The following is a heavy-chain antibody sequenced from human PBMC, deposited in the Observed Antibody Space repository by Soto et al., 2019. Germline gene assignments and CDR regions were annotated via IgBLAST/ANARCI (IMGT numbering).Heavy chain of an antibody. J-gene: IGHJ4*02. Sequence: QVQLRESGPGLVRPSETLSLTCSVSGGAITGYYWSWIRQPPGKGLEWIGYIYDSGSTTYNAALKSRVTISADTSKNQFSLDLRSVTAADTAVYYCARRNYGEEGYFFDFWGQGPLVTVSS. D-gene: IGHD4-17*01. CDR2: IYDSGST. CDR3: ARRNYGEEGYFFDF. CDR1: GGAITGYY. V-gene: IGHV4-59*08.